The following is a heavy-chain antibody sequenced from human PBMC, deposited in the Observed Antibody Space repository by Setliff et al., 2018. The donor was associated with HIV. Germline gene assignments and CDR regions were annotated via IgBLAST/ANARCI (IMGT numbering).Heavy chain of an antibody. CDR2: INAGNGNT. Sequence: ASVKVSCKASGYTFTDYFMNWMRQAPGQRLEWMGWINAGNGNTKYSQKLQGRVTITRDTSASTAYMQLSSLRSEDTAVYYCARSRSSGFDYWGRGTLVTVSS. CDR1: GYTFTDYF. J-gene: IGHJ4*02. V-gene: IGHV1-3*01. CDR3: ARSRSSGFDY. D-gene: IGHD2-8*02.